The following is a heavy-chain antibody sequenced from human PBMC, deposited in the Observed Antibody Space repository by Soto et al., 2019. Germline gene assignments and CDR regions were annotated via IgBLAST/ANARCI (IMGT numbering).Heavy chain of an antibody. Sequence: PSETLSLTCTVSGGSISSYYWSWIRQPPGKGLEWIGYIYYSGSTNYNPSLKSRVTISVDTSKNQFSLKLSSVTAADTAVYYCARIVYSSSSVYYYGMDVWGQGTTVTVSS. J-gene: IGHJ6*02. V-gene: IGHV4-59*01. CDR2: IYYSGST. D-gene: IGHD6-6*01. CDR1: GGSISSYY. CDR3: ARIVYSSSSVYYYGMDV.